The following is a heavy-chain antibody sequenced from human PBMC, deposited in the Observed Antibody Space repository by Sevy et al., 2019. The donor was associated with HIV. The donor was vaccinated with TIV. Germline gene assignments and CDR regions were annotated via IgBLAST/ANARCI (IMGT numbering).Heavy chain of an antibody. Sequence: GESLKISCAASGFSFSSYGTHWVRQAPGKGLEWVALVWYDGSDKYYADSVKGRFTISRDNSKNTLYLQMNSLRVEDTAVYYCARDSGLQLFRYWGQGTLVTVSS. D-gene: IGHD1-1*01. J-gene: IGHJ4*02. CDR2: VWYDGSDK. CDR3: ARDSGLQLFRY. V-gene: IGHV3-33*01. CDR1: GFSFSSYG.